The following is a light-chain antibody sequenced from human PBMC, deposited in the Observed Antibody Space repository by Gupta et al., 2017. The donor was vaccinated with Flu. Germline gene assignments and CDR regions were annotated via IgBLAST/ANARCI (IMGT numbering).Light chain of an antibody. CDR3: QQECSSSGT. V-gene: IGKV3-20*01. Sequence: EIVLTQSPGTLSLSPGESATLFCRASQSVSSNYLAWYQQKPGQAPRLLIYGASSRATAIPDRFSGSGSGTEFTLTISRLEPEDFAVYYCQQECSSSGTFGQGTKVEIK. J-gene: IGKJ1*01. CDR1: QSVSSNY. CDR2: GAS.